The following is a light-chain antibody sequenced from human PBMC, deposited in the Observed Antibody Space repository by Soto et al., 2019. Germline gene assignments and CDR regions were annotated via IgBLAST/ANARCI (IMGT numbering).Light chain of an antibody. V-gene: IGKV1-39*01. CDR1: ESISTS. CDR2: AAS. J-gene: IGKJ5*01. CDR3: QQNYSVPIT. Sequence: DIQMTQSPSSLSASVVNRVTMTCRASESISTSLNWYHQKPGKAPDLLIYAASSLKSGVPSRFSGSGSGTDFTLTITGLQLADFATYYCQQNYSVPITFGQGTRLEIK.